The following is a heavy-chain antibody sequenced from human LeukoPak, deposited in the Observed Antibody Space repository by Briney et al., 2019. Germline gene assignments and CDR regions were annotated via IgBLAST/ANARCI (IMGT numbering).Heavy chain of an antibody. CDR2: ISWNSGSI. V-gene: IGHV3-9*01. CDR1: GFTFDDYA. J-gene: IGHJ6*03. Sequence: PCRSLRLSCAASGFTFDDYAMHWVRQAPGKGLEWVSGISWNSGSIGYADSVKGRFTISRDNAKNSLYLQMNSLRAEDTALYYCAKARLHTRLYYYYMDVWGKGTTVTVSS. D-gene: IGHD6-25*01. CDR3: AKARLHTRLYYYYMDV.